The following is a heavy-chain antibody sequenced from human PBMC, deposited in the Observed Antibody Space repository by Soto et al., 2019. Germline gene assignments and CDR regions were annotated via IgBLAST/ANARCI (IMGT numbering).Heavy chain of an antibody. D-gene: IGHD3-10*01. CDR2: INSDGSST. CDR3: VRYYQRYHFGMDV. CDR1: GFTFSDYW. V-gene: IGHV3-74*01. J-gene: IGHJ6*02. Sequence: GGSLRLSCAASGFTFSDYWMHWVRQAPGKGLVWVSRINSDGSSTIYEDSVKGRFTISRDNAKNTLYLQMNSLRAEDTAVYYCVRYYQRYHFGMDVWGQGTTVTSP.